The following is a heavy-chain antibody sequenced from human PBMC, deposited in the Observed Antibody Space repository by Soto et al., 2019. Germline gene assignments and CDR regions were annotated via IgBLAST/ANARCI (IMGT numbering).Heavy chain of an antibody. CDR3: ARSGAAAIMLKAY. CDR1: GDSISSGAYY. D-gene: IGHD6-13*01. J-gene: IGHJ4*02. V-gene: IGHV4-31*03. CDR2: ISYSGRT. Sequence: SETLSLTCTVSGDSISSGAYYWSWIRQHPGKGLEWIGYISYSGRTYYNPSLKSRLTISLDTSENQFSLKLTSVTAADTAVYYCARSGAAAIMLKAYWGQGTLVTVSS.